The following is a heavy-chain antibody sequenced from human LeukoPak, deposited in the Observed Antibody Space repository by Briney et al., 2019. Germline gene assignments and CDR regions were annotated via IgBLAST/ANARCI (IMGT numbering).Heavy chain of an antibody. V-gene: IGHV3-23*01. J-gene: IGHJ4*02. CDR2: ISVSGGST. Sequence: GGSLRLSCAASGFTFSSYAMSWVRQAPGKGLEWVSAISVSGGSTYYADSVKGRFTISRDNSKNTLYLQMNSLRAEDTAVYYCAKDGSLVVVPAARGYFDYWGQGTLVTVSS. CDR3: AKDGSLVVVPAARGYFDY. D-gene: IGHD2-2*01. CDR1: GFTFSSYA.